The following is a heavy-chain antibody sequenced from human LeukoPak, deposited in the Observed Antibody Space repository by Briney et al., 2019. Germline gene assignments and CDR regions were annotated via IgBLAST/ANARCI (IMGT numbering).Heavy chain of an antibody. V-gene: IGHV1-2*04. CDR3: ARGGLAGDRGDFDY. D-gene: IGHD6-19*01. J-gene: IGHJ4*02. Sequence: ASVKVSCKASGYTFTGYYMHWVRQAPGQGLEWMGRINPNSGGTNYAQKFQGWVTMTRDTSISTAYMELSRLRSDDTAVYYCARGGLAGDRGDFDYWGQGTLVTVSS. CDR1: GYTFTGYY. CDR2: INPNSGGT.